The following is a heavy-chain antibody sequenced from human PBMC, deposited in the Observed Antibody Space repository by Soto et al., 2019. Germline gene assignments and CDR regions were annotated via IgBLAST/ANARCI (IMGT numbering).Heavy chain of an antibody. Sequence: SETLSLTCAVSGYSISSGYYWGWIRQPPGKGLEWIGSIYHSGSTYYNPSLKSRVTISVDTSKNQFSLKLSSVTAADTAVYYCARDDIMVYATPNLYGGKEYYYCMDVWGQGTTVTVSS. CDR2: IYHSGST. V-gene: IGHV4-38-2*02. CDR3: ARDDIMVYATPNLYGGKEYYYCMDV. CDR1: GYSISSGYY. J-gene: IGHJ6*02. D-gene: IGHD2-8*01.